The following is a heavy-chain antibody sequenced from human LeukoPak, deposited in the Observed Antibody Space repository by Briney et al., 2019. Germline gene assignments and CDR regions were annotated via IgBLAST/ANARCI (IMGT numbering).Heavy chain of an antibody. Sequence: GGSLRLSCSTSGFTFSNYAMNWVRQAPGKGLEWVSSISSSSSYIYYADSVKGRFTISRDNAKNSLYLQMNSLRAEDTAVYYCARDLENWNVLGYWGQGTLVTVSS. CDR1: GFTFSNYA. V-gene: IGHV3-21*01. CDR3: ARDLENWNVLGY. D-gene: IGHD1-1*01. J-gene: IGHJ4*02. CDR2: ISSSSSYI.